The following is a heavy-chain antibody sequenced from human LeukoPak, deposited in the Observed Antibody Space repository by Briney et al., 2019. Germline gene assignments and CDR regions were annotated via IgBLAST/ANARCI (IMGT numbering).Heavy chain of an antibody. Sequence: TGGSLRLSCAASGFTFSSYGMSWVRQAPGKGLEWVSAISGSGGSTYYADSVKGRFTISRDNSKNTLYLQMNSLRAEDTAVYYCAKVQVVTAARPWEPVDYWGQGTLVTVSS. D-gene: IGHD6-6*01. CDR1: GFTFSSYG. J-gene: IGHJ4*02. CDR2: ISGSGGST. V-gene: IGHV3-23*01. CDR3: AKVQVVTAARPWEPVDY.